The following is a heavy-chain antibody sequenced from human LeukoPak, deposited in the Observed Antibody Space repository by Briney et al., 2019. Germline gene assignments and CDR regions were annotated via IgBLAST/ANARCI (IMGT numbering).Heavy chain of an antibody. CDR3: ARDFDWLPDLKLNWYSDL. Sequence: HPGGSLRLSCAASGFTFSGYWMSWVRQAPGKGLEWVANIKQDGSEKFYVDSVKGRFIISRDNAKTSLYLQMSSLRAEDTAVYYCARDFDWLPDLKLNWYSDLWGRGTLVTVSS. J-gene: IGHJ2*01. D-gene: IGHD3-9*01. V-gene: IGHV3-7*01. CDR1: GFTFSGYW. CDR2: IKQDGSEK.